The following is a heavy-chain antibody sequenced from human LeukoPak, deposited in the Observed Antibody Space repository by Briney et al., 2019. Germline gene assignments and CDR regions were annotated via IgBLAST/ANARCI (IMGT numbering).Heavy chain of an antibody. J-gene: IGHJ4*02. CDR3: TRDTFGARDS. Sequence: GGPLSLSCAASGYTFSTYWKLWARQPPGKGLVWVSRINEDGSITSYADSVRGRFTISRDNAKNTLYLQMNSLRAEDTAVYYCTRDTFGARDSWGQGTLVTVSS. CDR2: INEDGSIT. CDR1: GYTFSTYW. D-gene: IGHD3-10*01. V-gene: IGHV3-74*01.